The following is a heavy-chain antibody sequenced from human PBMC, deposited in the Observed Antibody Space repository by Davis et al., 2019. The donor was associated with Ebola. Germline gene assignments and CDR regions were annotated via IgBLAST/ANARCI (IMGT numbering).Heavy chain of an antibody. Sequence: MPSETLSLTCTVSGGSISGYYWSWIRQPPGKGLEWIGEINHSGSTKYNPSLKSRVTISVDTSKNQFSLKLSSVTAADTAVYYCARETYYYYGMDVWGQGTTVTVSS. V-gene: IGHV4-34*01. CDR2: INHSGST. CDR3: ARETYYYYGMDV. J-gene: IGHJ6*02. CDR1: GGSISGYY.